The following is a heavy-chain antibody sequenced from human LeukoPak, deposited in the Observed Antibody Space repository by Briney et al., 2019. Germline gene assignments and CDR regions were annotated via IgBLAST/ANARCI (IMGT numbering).Heavy chain of an antibody. CDR2: ISAYNGNT. CDR3: ARELRDYDFWSGKDYYYGMDV. D-gene: IGHD3-3*01. J-gene: IGHJ6*02. V-gene: IGHV1-18*01. CDR1: GYTFTSYG. Sequence: ASVKVSCKASGYTFTSYGICWVRQAPGQGLEWMGWISAYNGNTNYAQKLQGRVTMTTDTSTSTAYMELRSLRSDNTAVYYCARELRDYDFWSGKDYYYGMDVWGQGTTVTVSS.